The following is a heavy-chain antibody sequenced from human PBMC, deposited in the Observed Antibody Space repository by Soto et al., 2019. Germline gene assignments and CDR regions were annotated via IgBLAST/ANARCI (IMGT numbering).Heavy chain of an antibody. CDR3: ASRWGSSWYWFDP. CDR1: GGSISSSNW. V-gene: IGHV4-4*02. D-gene: IGHD6-13*01. CDR2: XXHXGXT. Sequence: PSEAPSLTCAVSGGSISSSNWWSWVRQPPGKGLXWIXXXXHXGXTXXXXXXKSRVTISVDKSKNQFSLKMSSVTAADTAVYYCASRWGSSWYWFDPWGQGTVVTVS. J-gene: IGHJ5*02.